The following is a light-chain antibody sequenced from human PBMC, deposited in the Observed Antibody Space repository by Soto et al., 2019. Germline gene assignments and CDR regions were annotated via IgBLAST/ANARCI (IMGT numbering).Light chain of an antibody. J-gene: IGLJ3*02. Sequence: QSVLTQPPSASGTPGQRVTMSCSGSSSNIGSTTVNWYRQLPGTAPKLLIYGNNQRPSGVPDRFSGSKSGTSASLAISGLQSEDEAHYYCASWDDSLNVVMFGGGTKLTVL. CDR2: GNN. CDR1: SSNIGSTT. V-gene: IGLV1-44*01. CDR3: ASWDDSLNVVM.